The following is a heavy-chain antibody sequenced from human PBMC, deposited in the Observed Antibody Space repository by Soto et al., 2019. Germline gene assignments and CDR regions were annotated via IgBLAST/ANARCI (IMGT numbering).Heavy chain of an antibody. D-gene: IGHD3-10*01. CDR3: SRGENRSYYGSGRVDELWD. CDR1: GYTFSNYD. J-gene: IGHJ4*02. CDR2: MSPKSANT. Sequence: QVQLVQSGAEVKKPGASVKVSCKASGYTFSNYDINWVRQAPGQGLEWMGWMSPKSANTGSAQKFQGRITMTRDTYISTAYMELRSLRSEDTAMYYWSRGENRSYYGSGRVDELWDWGQGTLVTVSS. V-gene: IGHV1-8*01.